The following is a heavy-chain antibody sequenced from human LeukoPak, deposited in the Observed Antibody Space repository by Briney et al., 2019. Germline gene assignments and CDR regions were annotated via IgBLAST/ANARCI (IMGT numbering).Heavy chain of an antibody. J-gene: IGHJ4*02. CDR2: ISYDGSNK. Sequence: GGSLRLSCAASGFTFSSYAMHWVRQAPGKGLEWVAVISYDGSNKYYADSVKGRFTISRDNSKNTLYLQMNSLRAEDTAVYYYASVTVAVAGPFYFDYWGQGTLVTVSS. D-gene: IGHD6-19*01. CDR3: ASVTVAVAGPFYFDY. CDR1: GFTFSSYA. V-gene: IGHV3-30-3*01.